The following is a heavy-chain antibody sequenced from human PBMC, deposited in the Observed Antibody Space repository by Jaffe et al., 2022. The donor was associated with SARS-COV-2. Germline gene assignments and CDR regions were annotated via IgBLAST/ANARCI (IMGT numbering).Heavy chain of an antibody. CDR2: IYTSGST. J-gene: IGHJ4*02. CDR1: GGSISSGSYY. V-gene: IGHV4-61*02. Sequence: QVQLQESGPGLVKPSQTLSLTCTVSGGSISSGSYYWSWIRQPAGKGLEWIGRIYTSGSTNYNPSLKSRVTISVDTSKNQFSLKLSSVTAADTAVYYCAREELAVAGNPSVFDYWGQGTLVTVSS. D-gene: IGHD6-19*01. CDR3: AREELAVAGNPSVFDY.